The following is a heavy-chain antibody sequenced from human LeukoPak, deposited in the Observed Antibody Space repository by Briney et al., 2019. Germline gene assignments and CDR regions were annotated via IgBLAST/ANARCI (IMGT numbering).Heavy chain of an antibody. CDR2: VNPNTGGT. V-gene: IGHV1-2*02. D-gene: IGHD4-23*01. Sequence: ASVKVSCKASGFTFTGYYFHWVRQAPGQGLEWMGWVNPNTGGTNYAQMFQGRVTMTRDTSISTAYMELSRLTSDDTAVYYGARDSYGGNWSLGFWGEGTLVTVSS. CDR3: ARDSYGGNWSLGF. CDR1: GFTFTGYY. J-gene: IGHJ4*02.